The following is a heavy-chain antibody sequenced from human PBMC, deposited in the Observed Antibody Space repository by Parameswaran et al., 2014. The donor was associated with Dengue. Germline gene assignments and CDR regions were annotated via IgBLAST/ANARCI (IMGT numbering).Heavy chain of an antibody. CDR3: ARGRLDGYSIDKYFQH. D-gene: IGHD5-24*01. CDR2: INPSGGST. J-gene: IGHJ1*01. V-gene: IGHV1-46*01. Sequence: WVRQAPGQGLEWMGIINPSGGSTSYAQKFQGRVTMTRDTSTSTVYMELSSLRSEDTAVYYCARGRLDGYSIDKYFQHWGQGTLVTVSS.